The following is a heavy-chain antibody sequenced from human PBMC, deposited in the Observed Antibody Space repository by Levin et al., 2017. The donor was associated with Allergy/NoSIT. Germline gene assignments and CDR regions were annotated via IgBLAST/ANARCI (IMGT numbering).Heavy chain of an antibody. CDR3: ASPGDYGSGRYIFRD. J-gene: IGHJ4*02. CDR2: IDYSGST. Sequence: PSETLSLTCTVSGGSISSSSCCWGWIRQPPGKGLEWIASIDYSGSTYYNPSLKSRVTISVDTSKNQFSLKLSSVTAADTAVYYCASPGDYGSGRYIFRDWGQGTLVTVSS. CDR1: GGSISSSSCC. D-gene: IGHD3-10*01. V-gene: IGHV4-39*01.